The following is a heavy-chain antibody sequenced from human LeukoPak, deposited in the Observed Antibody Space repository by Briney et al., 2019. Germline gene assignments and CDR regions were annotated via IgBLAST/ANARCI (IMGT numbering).Heavy chain of an antibody. CDR2: INSDGRST. Sequence: GGSLRLSCAASGFTFSSYWMHWARQAPGKGLVWVSRINSDGRSTTYADSVKGRFTISRDNAKNTLYLRMNSLRAEDTAVYYCARVGDFCRGGSCYDYWGQGTLVTVSS. CDR3: ARVGDFCRGGSCYDY. CDR1: GFTFSSYW. V-gene: IGHV3-74*01. D-gene: IGHD2-15*01. J-gene: IGHJ4*02.